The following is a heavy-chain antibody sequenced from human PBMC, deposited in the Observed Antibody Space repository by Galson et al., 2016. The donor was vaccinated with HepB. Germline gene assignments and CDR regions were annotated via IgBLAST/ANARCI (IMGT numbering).Heavy chain of an antibody. Sequence: SLRLSCAASGFTFKFYAMTWVRQAPGKGLEWVSSISGGGTTYYADSVKGRFTISRDNSQNTLYVQMNSLRAEDTAVYYCARRPIAYYDSSGYYRPDSYYFDYWGQGTLVTVSS. V-gene: IGHV3-23*01. D-gene: IGHD3-22*01. J-gene: IGHJ4*02. CDR2: ISGGGTT. CDR3: ARRPIAYYDSSGYYRPDSYYFDY. CDR1: GFTFKFYA.